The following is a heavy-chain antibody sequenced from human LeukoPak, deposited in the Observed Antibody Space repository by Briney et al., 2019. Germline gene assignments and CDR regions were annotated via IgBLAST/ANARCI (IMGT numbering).Heavy chain of an antibody. Sequence: SVKVSCKASGGTFSSYAISWVRQAPGQGLEWMGGIIPIFGTANYAQKFQGRVTITADESTSTAYMELSSLRSEDTAVYYCARGSDYVWGSYRNAFDIWGQGTMVTVSS. CDR1: GGTFSSYA. CDR3: ARGSDYVWGSYRNAFDI. J-gene: IGHJ3*02. CDR2: IIPIFGTA. V-gene: IGHV1-69*01. D-gene: IGHD3-16*02.